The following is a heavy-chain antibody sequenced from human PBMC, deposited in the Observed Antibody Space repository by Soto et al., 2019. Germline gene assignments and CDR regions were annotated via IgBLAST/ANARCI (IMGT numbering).Heavy chain of an antibody. CDR1: GYTFTSYD. Sequence: GASVKVSCKASGYTFTSYDINWVRQATGQGLEWMGWMNPNSGNTGYAQKFQGRVTMTRNTSISTAYMELSSLRSEDTAVYYCAICSSTSCPLLQVAFDIWGQGTMVTVSS. CDR3: AICSSTSCPLLQVAFDI. V-gene: IGHV1-8*01. J-gene: IGHJ3*02. CDR2: MNPNSGNT. D-gene: IGHD2-2*01.